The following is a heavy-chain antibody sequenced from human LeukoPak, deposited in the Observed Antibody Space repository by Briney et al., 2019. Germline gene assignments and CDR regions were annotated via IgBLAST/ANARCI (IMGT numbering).Heavy chain of an antibody. J-gene: IGHJ4*02. CDR2: IIPDSGGT. CDR3: STEDKYCTGANCGVF. Sequence: ASVKVSCKASGYTLTEYYIHWVRQAPGQGLEWMGFIIPDSGGTTYQQSFQGRLTMTRDTSISTFYMELSSLRPDDTAIYYCSTEDKYCTGANCGVFWGQGTLVTVSS. D-gene: IGHD2-8*02. CDR1: GYTLTEYY. V-gene: IGHV1-2*02.